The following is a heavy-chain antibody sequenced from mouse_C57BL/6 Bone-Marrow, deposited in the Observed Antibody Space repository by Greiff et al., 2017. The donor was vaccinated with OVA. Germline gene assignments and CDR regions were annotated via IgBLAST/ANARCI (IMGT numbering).Heavy chain of an antibody. CDR2: IYPGDGDT. D-gene: IGHD2-1*01. CDR3: ARGGYGKDFAY. J-gene: IGHJ3*01. CDR1: GYAFSSYW. V-gene: IGHV1-80*01. Sequence: QVQLKQSGAELVKPGASVKISCKASGYAFSSYWMNWVKQRPGKGLEWIGQIYPGDGDTNYNGKFKGKATLTADKSSSTAYMQLSSLTSEDSAVYFCARGGYGKDFAYWGQGTLVTVSA.